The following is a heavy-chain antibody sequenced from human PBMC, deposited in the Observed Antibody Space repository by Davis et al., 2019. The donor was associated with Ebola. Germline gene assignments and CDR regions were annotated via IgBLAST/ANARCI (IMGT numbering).Heavy chain of an antibody. CDR2: ISYDGSNK. Sequence: PGGSLRLSCAASGFTFSSYAMHWVRQAPGKGLEWVAVISYDGSNKYYADSVKGRFTISRDNSKNTLYLQMNSLRAEDTAVYYCARVFGGSRGGNRFDPWGQEPWSPSPQ. CDR3: ARVFGGSRGGNRFDP. J-gene: IGHJ5*02. CDR1: GFTFSSYA. D-gene: IGHD3-3*01. V-gene: IGHV3-30-3*01.